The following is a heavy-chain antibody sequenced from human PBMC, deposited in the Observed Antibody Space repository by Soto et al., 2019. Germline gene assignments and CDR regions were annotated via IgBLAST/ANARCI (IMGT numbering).Heavy chain of an antibody. CDR3: ASNMPDSSGYLSAFDI. D-gene: IGHD3-22*01. CDR2: IYSGGST. J-gene: IGHJ3*02. Sequence: GGSLRLSCAASGFTVSSNYMSWVRQAPGKGLEWVSVIYSGGSTYYADSVKGRFTISRDNSKNTLYLQMNSLRAEDTAVYYCASNMPDSSGYLSAFDIWGQGTMVTVSS. V-gene: IGHV3-53*01. CDR1: GFTVSSNY.